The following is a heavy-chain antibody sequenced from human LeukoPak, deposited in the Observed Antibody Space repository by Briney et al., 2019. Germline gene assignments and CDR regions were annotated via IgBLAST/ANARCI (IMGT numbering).Heavy chain of an antibody. Sequence: GGSLRLSCAASGFTVSSNYMSWVRQAPGKGLEWVSLIYSGGSAYYADSVKGRFTISRDNAKNTLYLQMNSLRAEDTAVYYCASPVAGTRNAFDIWGQGTMVTVSS. D-gene: IGHD6-19*01. CDR3: ASPVAGTRNAFDI. CDR1: GFTVSSNY. V-gene: IGHV3-66*01. J-gene: IGHJ3*02. CDR2: IYSGGSA.